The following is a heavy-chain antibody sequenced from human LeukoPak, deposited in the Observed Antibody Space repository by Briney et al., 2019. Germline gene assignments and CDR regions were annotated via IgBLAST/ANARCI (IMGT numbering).Heavy chain of an antibody. J-gene: IGHJ4*02. V-gene: IGHV3-23*01. Sequence: PGGSLRLSCAASGFTFSNAWMSWVRQAPGKGLEWVSAISGSGGSTYYADSVKGRFTISRDNSKNTLYLQMNSLRAEDTAVYYCARDPSSLRDSFDYWGQGTLVTVSS. CDR3: ARDPSSLRDSFDY. CDR1: GFTFSNAW. CDR2: ISGSGGST.